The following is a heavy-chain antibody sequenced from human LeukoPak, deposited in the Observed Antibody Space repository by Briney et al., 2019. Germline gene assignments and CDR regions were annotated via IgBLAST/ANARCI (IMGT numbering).Heavy chain of an antibody. Sequence: PSETLSLTCTVSGYSISSGYYWGWIRQPPGKGLEWIGSIYHSGSTYYNPSLKSRVTISVDTSKNQFSLQLSAVTAADTAVYYCAREGGTSWFVGAPDWFDPWGQGTLVTVSS. D-gene: IGHD2-2*01. CDR2: IYHSGST. V-gene: IGHV4-38-2*02. CDR1: GYSISSGYY. CDR3: AREGGTSWFVGAPDWFDP. J-gene: IGHJ5*02.